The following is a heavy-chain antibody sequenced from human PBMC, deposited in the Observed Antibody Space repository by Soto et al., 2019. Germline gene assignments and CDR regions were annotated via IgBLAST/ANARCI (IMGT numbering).Heavy chain of an antibody. CDR2: IYYSGST. CDR1: GGSISSGGYY. V-gene: IGHV4-31*01. Sequence: QVQLQESGPGLVKPSQTLSLTCTVSGGSISSGGYYWSWIRQHPGKGLEWIGYIYYSGSTYYNPSLKSLLTISVDTSKNQFSLKLSSVTAADTAVYYCARGRTSSPTPGDYWGQGTLVTVSS. CDR3: ARGRTSSPTPGDY. J-gene: IGHJ4*02. D-gene: IGHD2-2*01.